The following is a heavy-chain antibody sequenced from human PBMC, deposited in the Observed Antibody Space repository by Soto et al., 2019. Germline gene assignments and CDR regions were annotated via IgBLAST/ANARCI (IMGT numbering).Heavy chain of an antibody. CDR2: IIPIFGTA. J-gene: IGHJ4*02. CDR1: GGTFSSYA. Sequence: ASVKVSCKASGGTFSSYAISWVRQAPGQGLEWMGGIIPIFGTANYAQKFQGRVTITADESTSTAYMELSSLRSEDTAVYYCARDIYYYGSGSLIELDYWGQGTLVTVSS. D-gene: IGHD3-10*01. V-gene: IGHV1-69*13. CDR3: ARDIYYYGSGSLIELDY.